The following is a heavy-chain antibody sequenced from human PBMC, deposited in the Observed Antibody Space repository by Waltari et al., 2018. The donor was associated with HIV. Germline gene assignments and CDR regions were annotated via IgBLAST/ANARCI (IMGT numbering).Heavy chain of an antibody. Sequence: QLQLQESGPGLVKPSETLSLPCTVSGGSISSSSYYWGWIRQPPGKGLEWIGSIYYSGSTYYNPSLKSRVTISVDTSKNQFSLKLSSVTAADTAVYYCARDIVATISWFDPWGQGTLVTVSS. CDR3: ARDIVATISWFDP. CDR1: GGSISSSSYY. J-gene: IGHJ5*02. D-gene: IGHD5-12*01. V-gene: IGHV4-39*07. CDR2: IYYSGST.